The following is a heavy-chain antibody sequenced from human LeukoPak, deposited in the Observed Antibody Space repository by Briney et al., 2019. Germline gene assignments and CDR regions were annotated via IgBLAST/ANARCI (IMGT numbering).Heavy chain of an antibody. V-gene: IGHV3-9*03. CDR1: GFTFDDYA. Sequence: GRSLRLSCAASGFTFDDYAMHWVRQAPGKGLEWVSGISWNCGSIGYADSVKGRFTISRDNAKNSLYLQMNSLRAEDMALYYCAKSAGPDAFDIWGQGTMVTVSS. CDR3: AKSAGPDAFDI. CDR2: ISWNCGSI. D-gene: IGHD4/OR15-4a*01. J-gene: IGHJ3*02.